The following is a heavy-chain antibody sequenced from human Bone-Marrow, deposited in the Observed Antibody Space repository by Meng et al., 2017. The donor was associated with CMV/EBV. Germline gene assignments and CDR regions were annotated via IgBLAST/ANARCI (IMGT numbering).Heavy chain of an antibody. V-gene: IGHV1-2*02. Sequence: ASAKVSCKASGYTFTGYYMHWVRQAPGQGLEWMGWINPNSGGTNYEQESQGRVTMTRDTSISTAYMELSRLRSDDTAVYYCARPRGYSGYDPFDYWGQGTLVTVSS. CDR2: INPNSGGT. J-gene: IGHJ4*02. CDR3: ARPRGYSGYDPFDY. D-gene: IGHD5-12*01. CDR1: GYTFTGYY.